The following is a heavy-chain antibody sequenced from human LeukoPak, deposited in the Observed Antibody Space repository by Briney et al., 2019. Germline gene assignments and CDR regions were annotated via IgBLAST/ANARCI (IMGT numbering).Heavy chain of an antibody. D-gene: IGHD6-19*01. J-gene: IGHJ4*02. CDR1: GFPCNTQD. Sequence: GGSLRLSCAASGFPCNTQDMRWVRQAPGKELEWGSSIHADGVGTFYADSVRGRFTISRDNSKNTLDLQMNSPRVEDTAVYYCGKGRVSEWGQGTLVTVSS. CDR3: GKGRVSE. V-gene: IGHV3-23*01. CDR2: IHADGVGT.